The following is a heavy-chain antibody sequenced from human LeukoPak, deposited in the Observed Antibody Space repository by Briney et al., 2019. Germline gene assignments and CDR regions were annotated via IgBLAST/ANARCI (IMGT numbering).Heavy chain of an antibody. D-gene: IGHD3-22*01. Sequence: KTSETLSLTCSVSGASISSYYWSWNRQPAGKGLEWIGRIYTSGSTNYNPSLKSRVTMSVDTSKNQFSLKLSSVTAADTAVYYCARDRYYYDSSGYGLWFDPWGQGTLVTVSS. CDR2: IYTSGST. CDR3: ARDRYYYDSSGYGLWFDP. V-gene: IGHV4-4*07. CDR1: GASISSYY. J-gene: IGHJ5*02.